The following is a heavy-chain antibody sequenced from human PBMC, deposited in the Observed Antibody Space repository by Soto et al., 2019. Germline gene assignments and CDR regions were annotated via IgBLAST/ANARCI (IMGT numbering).Heavy chain of an antibody. J-gene: IGHJ6*02. D-gene: IGHD3-10*01. CDR2: INSGGSST. Sequence: GGSLRLSCAASGFTFSSYWMHWVRQAPGKGLVWVSRINSGGSSTSYADSVKGRFTISRDNAKNTLYLQMNSLRAEDTAVYYCARASRTPITMVRGAHEVYYYGMDVWGQGTTVTVSS. V-gene: IGHV3-74*01. CDR3: ARASRTPITMVRGAHEVYYYGMDV. CDR1: GFTFSSYW.